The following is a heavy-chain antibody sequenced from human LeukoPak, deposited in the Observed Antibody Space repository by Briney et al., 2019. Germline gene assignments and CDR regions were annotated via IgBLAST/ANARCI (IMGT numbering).Heavy chain of an antibody. Sequence: GASVKVSCRASGGTFSSYAISWVRQAPGQGLEWMGGIIPIFGTANYAQKFQGRVTITADKSTSTAYMELSSLRSEDTAVYYCARLTSSWYQDWYFGLWGRGTLVTVSS. J-gene: IGHJ2*01. CDR3: ARLTSSWYQDWYFGL. D-gene: IGHD6-13*01. CDR2: IIPIFGTA. V-gene: IGHV1-69*06. CDR1: GGTFSSYA.